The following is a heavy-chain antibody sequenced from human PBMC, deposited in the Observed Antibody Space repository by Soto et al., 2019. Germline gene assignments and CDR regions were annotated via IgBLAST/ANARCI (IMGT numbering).Heavy chain of an antibody. V-gene: IGHV4-39*01. CDR2: IYYSGST. CDR1: GGSISSSSYY. Sequence: SETLSLTCTVSGGSISSSSYYWGWIRQPPGKGLEWIGSIYYSGSTYYNPSLKSRVTISVDTSKKQFSLKLSSVTAADTAVYSCPRSEDSDSSGYGYYFDYWGQGTLVTVSS. D-gene: IGHD3-22*01. J-gene: IGHJ4*02. CDR3: PRSEDSDSSGYGYYFDY.